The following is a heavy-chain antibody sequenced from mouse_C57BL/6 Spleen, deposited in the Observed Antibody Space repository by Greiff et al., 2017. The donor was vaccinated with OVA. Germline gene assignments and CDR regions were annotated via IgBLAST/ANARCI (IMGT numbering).Heavy chain of an antibody. V-gene: IGHV14-2*01. CDR1: GFNIKDYY. CDR3: AREAQATSWLGY. CDR2: IDPEDGGT. Sequence: VQLQQSGAELVKPGASVKLSCTASGFNIKDYYMHWVKQRTEQGLEWIGRIDPEDGGTKYTPKFQGKATLTADTSSNTAYLQLSSLTSEDTAVDYCAREAQATSWLGYWGKGTLVTVDA. D-gene: IGHD3-2*02. J-gene: IGHJ3*01.